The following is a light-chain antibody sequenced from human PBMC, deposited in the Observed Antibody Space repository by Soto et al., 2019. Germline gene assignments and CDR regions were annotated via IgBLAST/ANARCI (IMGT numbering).Light chain of an antibody. Sequence: QSALTQPASVSGSPGQSITISCTGTSSDVGGYNYVSWYQQHPGKAPKLMIYEVSNRPSGVSNRFSGSKSGNTASLTISGLQAEDEADYYCSSYTSSSTLASVFGTGTKVTV. CDR2: EVS. V-gene: IGLV2-14*01. CDR3: SSYTSSSTLASV. J-gene: IGLJ1*01. CDR1: SSDVGGYNY.